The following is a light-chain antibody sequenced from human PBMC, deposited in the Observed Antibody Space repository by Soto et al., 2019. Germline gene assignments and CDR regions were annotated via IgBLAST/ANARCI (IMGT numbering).Light chain of an antibody. V-gene: IGLV1-51*01. CDR1: SSNIGNNY. CDR2: DNN. J-gene: IGLJ2*01. Sequence: QSVLTQPPSVSAAPGQKVTISCSGTSSNIGNNYVSWYQQLPGTAPKLLIYDNNNRPSGIPDRFSGSKSGTSATLAITGLQTGDEADYYCATWDSSLTAGVFGGGTKVTVL. CDR3: ATWDSSLTAGV.